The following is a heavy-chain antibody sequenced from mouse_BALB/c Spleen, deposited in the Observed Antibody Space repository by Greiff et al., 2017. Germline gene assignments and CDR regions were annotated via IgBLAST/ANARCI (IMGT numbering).Heavy chain of an antibody. V-gene: IGHV1-80*01. Sequence: QVQLKESGAELVRPGSSVKISCKASGYAFSSYWMNWVKQRPGQGLEWIGQIYPGDGDTNYNGKFKGKATLTADKSSSTAYMQLSSLTSEDSAVYFCARRAYYGSSYDYWGQGTTLTVSS. D-gene: IGHD1-1*01. CDR2: IYPGDGDT. J-gene: IGHJ2*01. CDR3: ARRAYYGSSYDY. CDR1: GYAFSSYW.